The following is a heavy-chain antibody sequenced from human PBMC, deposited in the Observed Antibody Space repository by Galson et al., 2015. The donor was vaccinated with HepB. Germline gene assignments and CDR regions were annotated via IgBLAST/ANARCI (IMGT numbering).Heavy chain of an antibody. CDR3: AVEMATTYYFDY. V-gene: IGHV6-1*01. Sequence: CAISGDSVSSTSAAWNWIRQSPSRGLEWLGRTYYRSQWYNDYAVSVKSRITLNPDTSKNQVSLQLNFVTPEDTAVYYCAVEMATTYYFDYWGQGTLVTVSS. D-gene: IGHD5-24*01. CDR2: TYYRSQWYN. J-gene: IGHJ4*02. CDR1: GDSVSSTSAA.